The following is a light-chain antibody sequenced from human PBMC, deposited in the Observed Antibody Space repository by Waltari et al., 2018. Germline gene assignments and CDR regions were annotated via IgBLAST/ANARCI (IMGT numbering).Light chain of an antibody. Sequence: QSALTQPASVSGPPGQSITISCTGTSSDVGNYKRVSWYQQNPGKAPKPMIYAVSKRPARVVDRFSGAQSGDMASLTISGLQPEDEAEYFCSSYAGSSKGVFGGGTKVTVL. CDR3: SSYAGSSKGV. J-gene: IGLJ2*01. V-gene: IGLV2-23*02. CDR2: AVS. CDR1: SSDVGNYKR.